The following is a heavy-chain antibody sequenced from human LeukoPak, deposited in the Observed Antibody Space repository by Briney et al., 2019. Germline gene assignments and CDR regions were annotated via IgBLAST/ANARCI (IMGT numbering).Heavy chain of an antibody. D-gene: IGHD3-16*02. CDR2: ISAYNGNT. Sequence: GASVKVSCKASGYTFTSYGISWVRQAPGQGLEWMGWISAYNGNTNYAQKLQGRVTMTTDTSTSTAYMELRSLRSDDTAVYYCARATITFGGVIAPFDYWGQGTLVTVSS. CDR3: ARATITFGGVIAPFDY. J-gene: IGHJ4*02. CDR1: GYTFTSYG. V-gene: IGHV1-18*01.